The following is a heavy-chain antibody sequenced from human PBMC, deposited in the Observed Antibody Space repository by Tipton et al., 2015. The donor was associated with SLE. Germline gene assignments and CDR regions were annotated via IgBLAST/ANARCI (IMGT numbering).Heavy chain of an antibody. CDR2: IYSGGST. J-gene: IGHJ4*02. CDR3: AKGGGAVAGTSFFDC. D-gene: IGHD6-19*01. V-gene: IGHV3-23*03. Sequence: GSLRLSCAASGFTFSSYAMSWVRQAPGKGLEWVSVIYSGGSTYYADSVKGRFTISRDNSKNTLYLQMNSLRAEDTAVYYCAKGGGAVAGTSFFDCWGQGTLVTVSS. CDR1: GFTFSSYA.